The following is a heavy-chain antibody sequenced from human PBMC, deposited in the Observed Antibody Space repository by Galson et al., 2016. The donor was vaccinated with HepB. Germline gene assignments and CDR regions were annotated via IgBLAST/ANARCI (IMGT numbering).Heavy chain of an antibody. V-gene: IGHV3-7*01. CDR1: GFTFSRVW. J-gene: IGHJ4*02. CDR2: IKKDGSEN. Sequence: SLRLSCAASGFTFSRVWMSWVRQAPGKGLEWVANIKKDGSENYYVGSVKGRFTISRDNAQNSLYLKMNSLRAEDTAIYYCATWWQTPTSYFGYWGQGTLVTVSS. D-gene: IGHD2-8*02. CDR3: ATWWQTPTSYFGY.